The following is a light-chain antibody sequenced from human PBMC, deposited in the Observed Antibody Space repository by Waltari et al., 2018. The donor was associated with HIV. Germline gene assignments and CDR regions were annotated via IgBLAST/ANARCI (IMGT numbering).Light chain of an antibody. V-gene: IGLV3-1*01. CDR1: KLEHKN. CDR3: QAWDSSAVGV. CDR2: QDT. Sequence: SSDLTQPSSVSVSPGQTASITCSGDKLEHKNACWYQQKPGQSPGLGIFQDTMRPSGIPERLSGSSSGNTATLTISGTQALDEADYYCQAWDSSAVGVFGRGTKLTVL. J-gene: IGLJ2*01.